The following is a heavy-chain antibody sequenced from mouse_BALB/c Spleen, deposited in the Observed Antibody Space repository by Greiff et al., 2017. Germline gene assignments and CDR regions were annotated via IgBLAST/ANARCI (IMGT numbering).Heavy chain of an antibody. Sequence: EVHLVESGGGLVKPGGSLKLSCAASGFAFSSYDMSWVRQTPEKGLEWVAYISSGGGSTYYPDTVKGRFTISRDNAKNTLYLQMSSLKSEDTAMYYCARQVLLDYWGQGTSVTVSS. CDR1: GFAFSSYD. J-gene: IGHJ4*01. CDR2: ISSGGGST. V-gene: IGHV5-12-1*01. CDR3: ARQVLLDY. D-gene: IGHD2-14*01.